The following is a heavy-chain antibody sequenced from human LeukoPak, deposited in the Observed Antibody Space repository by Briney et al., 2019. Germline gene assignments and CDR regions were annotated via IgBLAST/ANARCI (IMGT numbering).Heavy chain of an antibody. V-gene: IGHV3-15*01. CDR2: IKSKTDGGTT. Sequence: PGGSLRLSCAASGFTFSNAWMSWVRQAPGKGLEWVGRIKSKTDGGTTDYAAPVKGRFTISRDDSKNTLYLRMNSLKTEDTAVYYCTTASPHSNYYDSSGYSSEYYFDYWGQGTLVTVSS. J-gene: IGHJ4*02. CDR1: GFTFSNAW. D-gene: IGHD3-22*01. CDR3: TTASPHSNYYDSSGYSSEYYFDY.